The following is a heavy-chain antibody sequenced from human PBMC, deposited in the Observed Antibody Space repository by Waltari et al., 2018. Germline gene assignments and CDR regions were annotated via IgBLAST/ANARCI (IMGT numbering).Heavy chain of an antibody. Sequence: QVQLLQWGAGLLKPSETLSLTCGVRGASFNVNYWSWIRQSPGKGLEWIAEISHDGNANYNPSLRSRVTISVDTSRNQVSLNLTSGTAADTAVYYCARLLIESSGLGWYSFDYWGQGIPVIVS. J-gene: IGHJ4*02. CDR1: GASFNVNY. V-gene: IGHV4-34*01. CDR3: ARLLIESSGLGWYSFDY. CDR2: ISHDGNA. D-gene: IGHD6-19*01.